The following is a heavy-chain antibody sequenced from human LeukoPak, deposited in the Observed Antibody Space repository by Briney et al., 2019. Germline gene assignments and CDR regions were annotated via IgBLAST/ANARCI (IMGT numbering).Heavy chain of an antibody. CDR3: AMETGTTDFDY. V-gene: IGHV3-48*04. CDR2: ISSSSSTI. CDR1: GFTFSSYS. D-gene: IGHD1-7*01. Sequence: LTGGSLRLSCAASGFTFSSYSMNWVRQAPGKGLEWVSYISSSSSTIYYADSVKGRFTISRDNAKNSLYLQMNSLRAEDTAVYYCAMETGTTDFDYWGQGTLVTVSS. J-gene: IGHJ4*02.